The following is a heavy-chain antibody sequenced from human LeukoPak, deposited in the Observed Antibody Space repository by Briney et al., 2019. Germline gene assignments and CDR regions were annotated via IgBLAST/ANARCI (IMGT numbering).Heavy chain of an antibody. CDR2: VRYDSSHI. V-gene: IGHV3-30*02. D-gene: IGHD3-10*01. CDR3: AKVFGRWQDTKLYFDY. Sequence: PGGSLRLSCEASGFTFSDFAMHWVRQAPGKGLEWVAFVRYDSSHILYADSVKGRFLISRENSKSTLYLQMNSLTPDDTALYYCAKVFGRWQDTKLYFDYWGQGTLVTVSS. CDR1: GFTFSDFA. J-gene: IGHJ4*02.